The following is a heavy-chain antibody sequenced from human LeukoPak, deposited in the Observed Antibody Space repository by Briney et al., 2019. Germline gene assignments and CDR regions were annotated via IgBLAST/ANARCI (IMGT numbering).Heavy chain of an antibody. Sequence: SETLSLTCTVSGGSFSSGDYYWSWIRQPPGKGLEWIGYIYYSGSTYYNPSLKSRVTISVDTSKNQFSLKLSSVTAADTAVYYCARALGDYDSSGYYVDYWGQGTLVTVSS. CDR2: IYYSGST. CDR1: GGSFSSGDYY. D-gene: IGHD3-22*01. V-gene: IGHV4-30-4*01. CDR3: ARALGDYDSSGYYVDY. J-gene: IGHJ4*02.